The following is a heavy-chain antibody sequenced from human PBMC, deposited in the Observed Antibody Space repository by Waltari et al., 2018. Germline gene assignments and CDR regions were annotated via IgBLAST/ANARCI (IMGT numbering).Heavy chain of an antibody. Sequence: QVQLVQSGAEVKKPGASVKVSCKVSGYTLTELSMHWVRQAPGKGLEWMGGVDPEDGETIYVKKFQGRVTMTEDTSTDTAYMELSSLRSEDTAVYYWATEGYSYGGLVFDYWGQGTLVTVSS. J-gene: IGHJ4*02. V-gene: IGHV1-24*01. D-gene: IGHD5-18*01. CDR3: ATEGYSYGGLVFDY. CDR2: VDPEDGET. CDR1: GYTLTELS.